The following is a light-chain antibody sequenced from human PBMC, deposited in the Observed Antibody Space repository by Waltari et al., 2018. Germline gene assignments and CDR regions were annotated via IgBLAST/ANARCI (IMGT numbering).Light chain of an antibody. CDR3: QQYNRPLPFT. V-gene: IGKV3-20*01. CDR2: GAS. CDR1: RSVGTS. J-gene: IGKJ4*01. Sequence: EIVLTQSPGTLSLSPGEGATLACRASRSVGTSLASYQHRPGQAPRLLIYGASRRATDIPDRFSGGGSATDFTLTISYLAPEDFAEYYCQQYNRPLPFTFGGGTRLEI.